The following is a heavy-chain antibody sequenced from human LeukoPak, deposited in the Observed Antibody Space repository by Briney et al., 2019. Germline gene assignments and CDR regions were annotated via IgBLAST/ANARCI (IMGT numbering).Heavy chain of an antibody. Sequence: GGSLRLSCAASGFTFSSYWTSWVRQAPGKGLEWVANIKQDGSEKYYVDSVKGRFTISRDNAKNSLYLQMNSLRAEDTAVYYCARVGYCSSTSCYPYYYYGMDVWGQGTTVTVSS. CDR3: ARVGYCSSTSCYPYYYYGMDV. J-gene: IGHJ6*02. CDR1: GFTFSSYW. CDR2: IKQDGSEK. V-gene: IGHV3-7*03. D-gene: IGHD2-2*01.